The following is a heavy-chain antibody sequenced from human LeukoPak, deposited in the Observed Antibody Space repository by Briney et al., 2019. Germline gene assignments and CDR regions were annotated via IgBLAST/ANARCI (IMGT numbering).Heavy chain of an antibody. J-gene: IGHJ5*02. D-gene: IGHD6-13*01. CDR1: GGSISSSSYY. Sequence: PSETLSLTCTVSGGSISSSSYYWAWIRQPPGKGLEWIGSIHYSGSTYYNPSLKSRVTISVDTSKNQFSLKLSSVTAADTAVYYCARNQKQLVRGRETNNWFDPWGQGTLVTVSS. V-gene: IGHV4-39*07. CDR3: ARNQKQLVRGRETNNWFDP. CDR2: IHYSGST.